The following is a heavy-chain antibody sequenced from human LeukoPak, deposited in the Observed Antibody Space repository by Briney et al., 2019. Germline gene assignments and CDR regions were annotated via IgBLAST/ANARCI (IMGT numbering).Heavy chain of an antibody. CDR2: INPSGGST. J-gene: IGHJ4*02. D-gene: IGHD6-13*01. CDR3: ARDDIAAAGPVDY. Sequence: ASVKVSRKASGYTFTSYYMHWVRQAPGQGLEWMGIINPSGGSTSYAQEFQGRVTMTRDTSTSTVYMELSSLRSEDTAVYYCARDDIAAAGPVDYWGQGTLVTVSS. V-gene: IGHV1-46*03. CDR1: GYTFTSYY.